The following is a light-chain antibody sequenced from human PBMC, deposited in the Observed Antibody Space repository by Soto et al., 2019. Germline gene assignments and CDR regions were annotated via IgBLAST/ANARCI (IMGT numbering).Light chain of an antibody. CDR2: SNN. Sequence: QSVLTQPPSASGTPGQRVFLSCSGSSSNIGGTNYAYWYQQLPGAAPKLLMHSNNLRPSGVPERISGSKSGTSASLAISGLRSEDEAVYYCASWDDRLGAVIFGGGTKFTVL. CDR1: SSNIGGTNY. J-gene: IGLJ2*01. V-gene: IGLV1-47*02. CDR3: ASWDDRLGAVI.